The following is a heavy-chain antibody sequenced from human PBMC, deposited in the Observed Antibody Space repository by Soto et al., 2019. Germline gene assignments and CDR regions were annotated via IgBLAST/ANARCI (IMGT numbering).Heavy chain of an antibody. CDR2: MNPNSGDT. Sequence: QVQLVQSGAEVQKPGASVKVSCKASGYTFTSYDINWVRQATGQGLEWMGWMNPNSGDTGYAEKLEGRVTMTRNTAINTAHMQLSSLTSEDTSVYYCARGRDYGPSSGLNWFDPWGQGTLVTVSS. CDR1: GYTFTSYD. J-gene: IGHJ5*02. CDR3: ARGRDYGPSSGLNWFDP. D-gene: IGHD3-3*01. V-gene: IGHV1-8*01.